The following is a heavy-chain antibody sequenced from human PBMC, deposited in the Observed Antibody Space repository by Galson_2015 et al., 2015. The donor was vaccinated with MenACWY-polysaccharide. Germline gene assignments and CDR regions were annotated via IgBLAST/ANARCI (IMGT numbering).Heavy chain of an antibody. D-gene: IGHD6-13*01. CDR1: GFTFSRYW. Sequence: SLRLSCAASGFTFSRYWMSWVRQAPGKGLEWVANIKQDGREICYVDSVKGRFTISRDNAKNSLYLQMNSLRAEDTAVYYCARDILGGSFWYEGLDYRGQGILVTVSS. V-gene: IGHV3-7*03. CDR2: IKQDGREI. CDR3: ARDILGGSFWYEGLDY. J-gene: IGHJ4*02.